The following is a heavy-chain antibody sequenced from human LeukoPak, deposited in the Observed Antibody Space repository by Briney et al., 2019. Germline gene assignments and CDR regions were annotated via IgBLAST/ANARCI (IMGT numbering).Heavy chain of an antibody. CDR3: AREISLWQTYYYYYMDV. J-gene: IGHJ6*03. CDR2: IKEDGSEK. Sequence: PGGSLRLSCAASGFTFTTSWMSWVRQAPGKGLEWVANIKEDGSEKYYVESVKGRFTISRDNGKNSLYLQMNSLRAEDTAVYYCAREISLWQTYYYYYMDVWGKGTTVTVSS. CDR1: GFTFTTSW. D-gene: IGHD3-16*01. V-gene: IGHV3-7*01.